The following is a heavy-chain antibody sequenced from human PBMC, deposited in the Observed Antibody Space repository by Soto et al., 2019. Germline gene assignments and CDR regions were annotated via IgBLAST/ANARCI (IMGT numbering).Heavy chain of an antibody. CDR3: VRDQKYFRVNGNWFDS. Sequence: ASVKVYCKAPGYTSADFGISWVRQGPGQGLEWMGWVSGNNGASNPAPKVQGRITMTLDTSTGVSYMALRSLRSDDTAIYYCVRDQKYFRVNGNWFDSWGQGTLVTVSS. D-gene: IGHD2-2*01. CDR2: VSGNNGAS. V-gene: IGHV1-18*04. J-gene: IGHJ5*01. CDR1: GYTSADFG.